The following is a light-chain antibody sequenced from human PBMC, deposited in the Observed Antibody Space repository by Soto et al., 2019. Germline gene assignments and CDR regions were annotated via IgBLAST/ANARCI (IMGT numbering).Light chain of an antibody. CDR2: DVS. Sequence: QSGLTQPRSVSGSPGQSVTISCTGTSSDVGVYNYVSWYQQHPGKAPKLMIYDVSKRPSGVPDRFSGSKSGNTASLTISGLQAEDEADYYCCSYAGSYTYVFGTGTKLTVL. J-gene: IGLJ1*01. V-gene: IGLV2-11*01. CDR3: CSYAGSYTYV. CDR1: SSDVGVYNY.